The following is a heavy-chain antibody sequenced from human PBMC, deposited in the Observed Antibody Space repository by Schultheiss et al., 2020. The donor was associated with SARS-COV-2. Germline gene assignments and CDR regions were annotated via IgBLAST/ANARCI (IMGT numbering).Heavy chain of an antibody. J-gene: IGHJ5*02. V-gene: IGHV4-34*01. CDR1: GGSISSYY. CDR3: ARVVSTIWFGELFRDDWFDP. D-gene: IGHD3-10*01. CDR2: INHSEST. Sequence: SETLSLTCTVSGGSISSYYWSWIRQPPGKGLEWIGEINHSESTNYNPSLKSRVTISVDTSKNQFSLKLSSVTAADTAVYYCARVVSTIWFGELFRDDWFDPWGQGTLVTVSS.